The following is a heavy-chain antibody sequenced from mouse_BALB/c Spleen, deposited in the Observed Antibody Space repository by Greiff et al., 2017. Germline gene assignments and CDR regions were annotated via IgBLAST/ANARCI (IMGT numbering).Heavy chain of an antibody. J-gene: IGHJ3*01. D-gene: IGHD1-1*01. CDR2: ISDGGSYT. CDR1: GFTFSDYY. CDR3: ARGGYGSRTWFAY. Sequence: EVQLVESGGGLVKPGGSLKLSCAASGFTFSDYYMYWVRQTPEKRLEWVATISDGGSYTYYPDSVKGRFTISRDNAKNNLYLQMSSLKSEDTAMYYCARGGYGSRTWFAYWGQGTLVTVSA. V-gene: IGHV5-4*02.